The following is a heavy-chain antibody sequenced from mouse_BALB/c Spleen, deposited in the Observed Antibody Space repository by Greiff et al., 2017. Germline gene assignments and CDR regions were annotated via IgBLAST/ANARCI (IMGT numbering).Heavy chain of an antibody. Sequence: EVKLVESGGGLVKPGGSLKLSCAASGFTFSDYYMYWVRQTPEKRLEWVATISDGGSYTYYPDSVKGRFTISRDNAKNNLYLQMSSLKSEDTAMYYCARDSTSNAMDYWGQGTSVTVSS. CDR2: ISDGGSYT. V-gene: IGHV5-4*02. CDR1: GFTFSDYY. D-gene: IGHD2-1*01. J-gene: IGHJ4*01. CDR3: ARDSTSNAMDY.